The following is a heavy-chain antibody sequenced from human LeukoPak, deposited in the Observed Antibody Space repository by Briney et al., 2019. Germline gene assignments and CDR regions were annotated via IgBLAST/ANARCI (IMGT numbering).Heavy chain of an antibody. Sequence: GGSLRLSCAASGFTFSSYSMNWVRQAPGNGLEWVSSISSSSSYIYYADSVKGRFTISRDNAKNSLYLQMNSLRAEDTAVYYCARAALFGVVTSFDYWGQGTLVTVSS. D-gene: IGHD3-3*01. J-gene: IGHJ4*02. V-gene: IGHV3-21*01. CDR2: ISSSSSYI. CDR1: GFTFSSYS. CDR3: ARAALFGVVTSFDY.